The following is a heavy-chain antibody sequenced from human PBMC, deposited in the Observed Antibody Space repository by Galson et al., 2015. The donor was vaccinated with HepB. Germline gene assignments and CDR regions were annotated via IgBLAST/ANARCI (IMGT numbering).Heavy chain of an antibody. V-gene: IGHV3-15*01. J-gene: IGHJ6*02. CDR3: SVEPADYYYGMDV. CDR1: GFTFSNAW. D-gene: IGHD1-14*01. CDR2: IKSKTDGGTT. Sequence: SLRLSCAASGFTFSNAWMSWVRQAPGKGLEWVGRIKSKTDGGTTDHAAPVKGRFTISRDDSKNTLYLQMNSLKTEDTAVYYCSVEPADYYYGMDVWGQGTTVTVSS.